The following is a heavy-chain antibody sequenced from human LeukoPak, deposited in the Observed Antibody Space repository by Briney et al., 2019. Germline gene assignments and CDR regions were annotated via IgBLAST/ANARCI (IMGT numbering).Heavy chain of an antibody. Sequence: ASVKVSCKASGYTFTSYGITWVRQAPGQGLEWMGWISAYNGNTNYAQKLQGRVTMTTDTSTSTAYMELRSLRSDDTAVYYCARVVGYSYYYYGMDVWGQGTTVTVSS. CDR1: GYTFTSYG. V-gene: IGHV1-18*01. CDR3: ARVVGYSYYYYGMDV. CDR2: ISAYNGNT. J-gene: IGHJ6*02. D-gene: IGHD3-22*01.